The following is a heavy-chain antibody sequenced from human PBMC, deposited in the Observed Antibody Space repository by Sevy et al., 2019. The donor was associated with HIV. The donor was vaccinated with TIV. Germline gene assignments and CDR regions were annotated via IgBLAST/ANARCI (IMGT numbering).Heavy chain of an antibody. CDR2: IYTSGST. CDR3: ARSSGISSSTSCFPSAFDI. J-gene: IGHJ3*02. V-gene: IGHV4-4*07. D-gene: IGHD2-2*01. Sequence: SETLSLTCTVSGGSISSYYWSWIRQPAGKGLEWIGRIYTSGSTNYNPSLKSRVTMSVDTSKNQFSLKLSSVTAADTAVYYCARSSGISSSTSCFPSAFDIWGQGTMVTVSS. CDR1: GGSISSYY.